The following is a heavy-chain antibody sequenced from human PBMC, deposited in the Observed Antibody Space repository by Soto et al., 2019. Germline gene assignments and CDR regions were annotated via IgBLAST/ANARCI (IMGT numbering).Heavy chain of an antibody. Sequence: GASVKVSCKASGYTFTSYAMHWVRQAPGQRLEWMGWINAGNGNTKYSQKFQGRVTITRDTSASTAYMELSSLRSEDTAVYYCARAPSSSVYYYYYMDVWGKGTTVTVSS. CDR1: GYTFTSYA. V-gene: IGHV1-3*01. D-gene: IGHD6-6*01. CDR3: ARAPSSSVYYYYYMDV. J-gene: IGHJ6*03. CDR2: INAGNGNT.